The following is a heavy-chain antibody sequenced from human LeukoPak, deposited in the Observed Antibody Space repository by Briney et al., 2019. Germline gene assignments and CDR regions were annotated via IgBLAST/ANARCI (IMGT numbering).Heavy chain of an antibody. CDR1: GDSMSSYY. CDR3: AGGDLYYYYYMDA. J-gene: IGHJ6*03. V-gene: IGHV4-59*01. CDR2: IYYSGST. Sequence: PSETLSLTCTVSGDSMSSYYWSWIRQPPGKGLEWIGYIYYSGSTNSNPSLKSRVTISVDTSKNQFSLNLSSVTAADTAVYYCAGGDLYYYYYMDAWGKGTTVTVSS. D-gene: IGHD4-17*01.